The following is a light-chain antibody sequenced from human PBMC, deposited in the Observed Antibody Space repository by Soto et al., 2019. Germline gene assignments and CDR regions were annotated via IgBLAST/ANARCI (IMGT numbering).Light chain of an antibody. CDR3: ASWDDSLNAVL. CDR1: SSNVGSNS. V-gene: IGLV1-44*01. J-gene: IGLJ2*01. Sequence: QSVLTQSPSASGTAGQRITISCSGGSSNVGSNSVNWYQQVPGTAPKVLIYRDHQRPSRVPDRLSGSKSGTSASLAISGLQSEDEADYYCASWDDSLNAVLFGGGTKLTVL. CDR2: RDH.